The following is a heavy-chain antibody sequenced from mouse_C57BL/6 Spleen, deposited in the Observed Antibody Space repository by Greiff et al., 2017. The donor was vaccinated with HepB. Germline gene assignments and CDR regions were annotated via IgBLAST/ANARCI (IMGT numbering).Heavy chain of an antibody. Sequence: EVQLQQSGPELVKPGASVKMSCKASGYTFTDYNMHWVKQSHGKSLEWIGYINPNNGGTSYNQKFKGKATLTVNKSSSTAYMESRSLTSEDSAVYYCARSELAAWFAYWGQGTLVTVSA. CDR3: ARSELAAWFAY. CDR1: GYTFTDYN. J-gene: IGHJ3*01. V-gene: IGHV1-22*01. D-gene: IGHD4-1*01. CDR2: INPNNGGT.